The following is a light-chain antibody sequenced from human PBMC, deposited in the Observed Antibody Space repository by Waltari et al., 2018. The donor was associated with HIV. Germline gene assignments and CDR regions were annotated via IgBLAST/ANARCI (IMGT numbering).Light chain of an antibody. V-gene: IGLV1-40*01. CDR2: GNN. CDR3: QSYDSSLSGSV. Sequence: QSVLTQPPSVSGAPGQRVTISCTGSTPNIGAASDVHWFQQLPGTAPKLVNYGNNNRPSGVPDRFSGSKSGTSASLAISGLQAEDEADYYCQSYDSSLSGSVFGGGTKLTVL. CDR1: TPNIGAASD. J-gene: IGLJ2*01.